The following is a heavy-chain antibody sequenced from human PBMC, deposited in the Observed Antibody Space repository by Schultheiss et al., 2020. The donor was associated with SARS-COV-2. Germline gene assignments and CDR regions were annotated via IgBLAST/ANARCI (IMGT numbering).Heavy chain of an antibody. V-gene: IGHV3-23*01. CDR3: ARSRGFVADEY. CDR1: GFTFSSYA. J-gene: IGHJ4*02. CDR2: ISGSGGST. Sequence: GESLKISCAASGFTFSSYAMSWVRQAPGKGLEWVSAISGSGGSTYYADSVKGRFTISRDNSKNTLYLQMNSLRAEDTAVYYCARSRGFVADEYWGQGTLVTVSS. D-gene: IGHD2-21*01.